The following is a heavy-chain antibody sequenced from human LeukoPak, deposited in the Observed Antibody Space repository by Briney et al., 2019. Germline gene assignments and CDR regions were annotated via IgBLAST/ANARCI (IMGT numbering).Heavy chain of an antibody. J-gene: IGHJ3*02. CDR1: GYTFTSYY. CDR3: ARDMGEGMYYYGSGSPHDAFDI. V-gene: IGHV1-46*01. D-gene: IGHD3-10*01. Sequence: ASVKVSCKASGYTFTSYYMHWVRQAPRQGLEWMGIINPSGGGTSYAQKFQGRVTITTDESTSTAYMELSSLRSEDTAVYYCARDMGEGMYYYGSGSPHDAFDIWGQGTMVTVSS. CDR2: INPSGGGT.